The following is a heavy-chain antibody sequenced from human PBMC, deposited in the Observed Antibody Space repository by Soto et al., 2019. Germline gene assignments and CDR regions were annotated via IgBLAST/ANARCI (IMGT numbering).Heavy chain of an antibody. J-gene: IGHJ5*02. Sequence: TSETLSLTCAVSGGSISSGGYSWSWIRQPPGKGLEWIGYIYHSGSTYYNPSLKSRVTISVDRSKNQFSLKLSSVTAADTAVYYCARVVVPAAIGETWFDPWGQGTLVTVSS. CDR1: GGSISSGGYS. D-gene: IGHD2-2*01. CDR3: ARVVVPAAIGETWFDP. CDR2: IYHSGST. V-gene: IGHV4-30-2*01.